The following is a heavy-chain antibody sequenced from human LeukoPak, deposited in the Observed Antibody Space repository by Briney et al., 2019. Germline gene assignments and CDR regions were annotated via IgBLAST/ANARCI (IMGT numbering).Heavy chain of an antibody. V-gene: IGHV4-59*01. D-gene: IGHD6-19*01. CDR3: ARDRGSSGWYRDFDY. Sequence: SETLSLTCTVSGGPISSYYWSWIRQPPGKGLEWIGYIYYSGSTNYNPSLKSRVTISVDTSKNQFSLKLSSVTAADTAVYYCARDRGSSGWYRDFDYWGQGTLVTVSS. CDR2: IYYSGST. J-gene: IGHJ4*02. CDR1: GGPISSYY.